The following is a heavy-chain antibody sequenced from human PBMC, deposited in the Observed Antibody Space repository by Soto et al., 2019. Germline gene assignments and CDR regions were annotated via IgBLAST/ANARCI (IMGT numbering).Heavy chain of an antibody. Sequence: GGSLRLSCAASGFTFSSYAMHWVRQAPGKGLEWVAVISYDGGNKYYADSVKGRFTISRDNSKNTLYLQMNSLRAEDTAVYYCAGGYCSGGSCYSRPNDYWGQGTLVTVSS. CDR1: GFTFSSYA. CDR3: AGGYCSGGSCYSRPNDY. V-gene: IGHV3-30-3*01. D-gene: IGHD2-15*01. J-gene: IGHJ4*02. CDR2: ISYDGGNK.